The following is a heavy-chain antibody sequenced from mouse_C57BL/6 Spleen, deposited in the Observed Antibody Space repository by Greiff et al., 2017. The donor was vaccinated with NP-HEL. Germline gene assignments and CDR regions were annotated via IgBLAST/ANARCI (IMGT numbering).Heavy chain of an antibody. Sequence: DVQLVESGGGLVKPGGSLKLSCAASGFTFSSYAMSWVRQTPEKRLEWVATISDGGSYTYYPDNVKGRFTISRDNAKNNLYLQMSHLKSEDTAMYYCARDGGNYTYYYAMDYWGQGTSVTVSS. CDR2: ISDGGSYT. V-gene: IGHV5-4*01. CDR3: ARDGGNYTYYYAMDY. CDR1: GFTFSSYA. J-gene: IGHJ4*01. D-gene: IGHD2-1*01.